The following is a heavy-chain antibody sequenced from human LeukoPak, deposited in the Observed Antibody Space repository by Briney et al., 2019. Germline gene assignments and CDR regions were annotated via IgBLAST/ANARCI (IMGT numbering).Heavy chain of an antibody. Sequence: PSQTLSLTCTVSGGSISSGGHYWSWIRQHTGKGLEWIGYIYYSGSTYYNPSLKSRVTISVDTSKNQFSLKLSSVTAADTAVYYCARANAGITFDYWGQGTLVTVSS. CDR2: IYYSGST. D-gene: IGHD1-14*01. V-gene: IGHV4-31*03. CDR3: ARANAGITFDY. J-gene: IGHJ4*02. CDR1: GGSISSGGHY.